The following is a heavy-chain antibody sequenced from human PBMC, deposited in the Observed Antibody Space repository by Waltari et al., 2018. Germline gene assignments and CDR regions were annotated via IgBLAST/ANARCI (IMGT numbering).Heavy chain of an antibody. Sequence: VQLVESGGGVVQPGRSLRLSCAASGFTFSSYGMHWVRQAPDKGLECVSSIGGADDTYHSDSVKGRFTISREDAKNSFHLQMDSLRAEDTAMYYCARGGTVTDFDYWGQGTLVTVSS. CDR2: IGGADDT. CDR1: GFTFSSYG. J-gene: IGHJ4*02. CDR3: ARGGTVTDFDY. D-gene: IGHD4-17*01. V-gene: IGHV3-13*01.